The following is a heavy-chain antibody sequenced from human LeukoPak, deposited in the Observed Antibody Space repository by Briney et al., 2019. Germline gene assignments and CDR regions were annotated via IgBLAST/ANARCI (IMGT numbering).Heavy chain of an antibody. CDR1: GFTFSNYA. CDR2: INSDGSST. D-gene: IGHD4-23*01. J-gene: IGHJ4*02. V-gene: IGHV3-74*01. CDR3: ARDQDFTVVTQNFDY. Sequence: GGSLRLSCAASGFTFSNYAMHWVRQAPGKGLVWVSRINSDGSSTSYADSVKGRFTISRDNAKNTLYLQMNSLRAEDTAVYYCARDQDFTVVTQNFDYWGQGTLVTVSS.